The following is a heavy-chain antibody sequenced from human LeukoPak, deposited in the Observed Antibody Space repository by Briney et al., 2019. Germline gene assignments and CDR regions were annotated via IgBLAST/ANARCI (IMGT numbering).Heavy chain of an antibody. D-gene: IGHD3-3*01. CDR3: ASRFRYYFDY. CDR1: GFTFSSYA. Sequence: PGGSLRLSCAASGFTFSSYAMHWVRQAPGKGLEWVAVISYDGSNKYYADSVKGRFTISRDNSKNTLYLQMNSLRAEDTAVYYCASRFRYYFDYWGQGTLVTVSS. J-gene: IGHJ4*02. CDR2: ISYDGSNK. V-gene: IGHV3-30-3*01.